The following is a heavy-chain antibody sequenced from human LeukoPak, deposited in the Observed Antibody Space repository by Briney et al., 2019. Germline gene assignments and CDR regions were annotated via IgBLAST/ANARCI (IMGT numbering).Heavy chain of an antibody. V-gene: IGHV3-30-3*01. CDR1: GFTFSSYA. CDR3: ARMALGY. J-gene: IGHJ4*02. D-gene: IGHD3-16*01. CDR2: MSYDGSNT. Sequence: GRSLRLSCAASGFTFSSYAIHWVRQAPGKGLEWVAVMSYDGSNTYYADSVKGRFTVSRDNSKNTLYLQMNSLRPDDTAVYYCARMALGYWGQGTLVTVSS.